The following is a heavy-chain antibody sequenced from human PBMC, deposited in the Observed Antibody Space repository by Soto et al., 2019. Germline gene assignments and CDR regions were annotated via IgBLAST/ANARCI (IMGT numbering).Heavy chain of an antibody. D-gene: IGHD1-26*01. CDR1: GGSISSGGYY. CDR2: IYYSGST. V-gene: IGHV4-31*03. Sequence: QVQLQESGPGLVKPSQTLSLTCTVSGGSISSGGYYWSWIRQHPGKGLEWIGYIYYSGSTYYNPSLKSRVTISVDTSKNQFSLKLSSVTAADTAVYYCARGWTGKGRATFDYWGQGTLVTVSS. CDR3: ARGWTGKGRATFDY. J-gene: IGHJ4*02.